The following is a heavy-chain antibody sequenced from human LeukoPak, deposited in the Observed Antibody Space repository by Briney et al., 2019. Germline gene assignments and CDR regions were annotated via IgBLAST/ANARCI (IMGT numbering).Heavy chain of an antibody. CDR3: ARGVGGTYDSSGYYYVGVRSGFDY. Sequence: ASVKVSCKASGYTFTGYYMQWVRQAPGQGLEWMGWINPNSDGTNYAQKFQGRVTMTRDTSISTAYMELSRLRSDDTAVYYCARGVGGTYDSSGYYYVGVRSGFDYWGQGTLVTVSS. J-gene: IGHJ4*02. D-gene: IGHD3-22*01. CDR1: GYTFTGYY. V-gene: IGHV1-2*02. CDR2: INPNSDGT.